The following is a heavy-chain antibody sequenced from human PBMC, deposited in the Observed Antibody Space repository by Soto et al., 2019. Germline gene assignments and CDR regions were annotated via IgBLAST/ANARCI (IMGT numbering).Heavy chain of an antibody. J-gene: IGHJ4*02. V-gene: IGHV4-59*03. CDR3: AKPGSPSASSGRVDY. Sequence: PSETLSLTCNVSGASISGNYWSWIRQPPGKGLEWIGYIYYSGATNYNPSLESRVTISVDTPKSQFSLKLTSVTPADTAVYYCAKPGSPSASSGRVDYWGQGILVTVSS. CDR1: GASISGNY. CDR2: IYYSGAT. D-gene: IGHD3-16*01.